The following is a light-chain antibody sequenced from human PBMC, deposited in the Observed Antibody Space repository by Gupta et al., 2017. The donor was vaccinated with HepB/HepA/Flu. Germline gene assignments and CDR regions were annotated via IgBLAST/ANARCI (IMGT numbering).Light chain of an antibody. CDR1: QGIGNY. Sequence: DIQMTQSPSSLSASVGDRVTITCRASQGIGNYLAWFQQKPGAAPKSLIYAASSLKSGVPSKFSGSVSETDFTLTISNLQPEDFATYYCQHDHSYPLTFGQGTQLEIK. CDR2: AAS. V-gene: IGKV1-16*02. J-gene: IGKJ5*01. CDR3: QHDHSYPLT.